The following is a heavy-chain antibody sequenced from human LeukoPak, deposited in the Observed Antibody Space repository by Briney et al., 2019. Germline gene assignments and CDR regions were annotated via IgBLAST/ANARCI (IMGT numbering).Heavy chain of an antibody. Sequence: ASVKVSCKASGYTFTGYYMHWVRQAPGQGLEWMGWINPNSGGTNYAQKFQGRVTMTRDTSISTAYMELSRLRSDDTAVYYCARGRPGIAVARARWFDPWGQGTLVTVSS. CDR2: INPNSGGT. D-gene: IGHD6-19*01. V-gene: IGHV1-2*02. CDR3: ARGRPGIAVARARWFDP. J-gene: IGHJ5*02. CDR1: GYTFTGYY.